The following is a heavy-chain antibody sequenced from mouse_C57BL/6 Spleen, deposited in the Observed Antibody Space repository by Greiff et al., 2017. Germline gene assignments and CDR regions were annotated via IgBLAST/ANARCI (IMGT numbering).Heavy chain of an antibody. CDR1: GFTFSDYG. D-gene: IGHD2-3*01. CDR2: ISSGSSTI. V-gene: IGHV5-17*01. Sequence: EVQVVESGGGLVKPGGSLKLSCAASGFTFSDYGMHWVRQAPEKGLEWVAYISSGSSTIYYADTVKGRFTISRDNAKNTLFLQMTSLRSEDTAMYYCARNYDGDLHFDYWGQGTTLTVSS. J-gene: IGHJ2*01. CDR3: ARNYDGDLHFDY.